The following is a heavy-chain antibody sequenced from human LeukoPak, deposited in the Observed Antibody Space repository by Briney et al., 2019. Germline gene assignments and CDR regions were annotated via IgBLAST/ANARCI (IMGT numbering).Heavy chain of an antibody. V-gene: IGHV4-39*01. CDR2: IYYSGST. D-gene: IGHD3-3*01. CDR1: GGSISSSSYY. Sequence: SETLSLTCTVSGGSISSSSYYWGWIRQPPGKGLEWIGSIYYSGSTYYNPSLKSRVTISVDTSKNQFSLKLSSVTAADTAVYYCARLLPPNYDFWSGNRFDYWGQGTLVTVSS. CDR3: ARLLPPNYDFWSGNRFDY. J-gene: IGHJ4*02.